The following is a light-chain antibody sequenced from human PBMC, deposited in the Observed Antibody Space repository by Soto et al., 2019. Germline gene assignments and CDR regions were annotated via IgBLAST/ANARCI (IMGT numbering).Light chain of an antibody. CDR1: SSNIGNNY. V-gene: IGLV1-51*02. J-gene: IGLJ1*01. CDR3: GTWDSSLSSYV. CDR2: ENN. Sequence: QSALTQPRSVSAAPGQKVTISCSGSSSNIGNNYVSWYQQLPGTAPKLLIYENNKRPSGIPDRFSGSKSGTSATLGITGLQTGDEADYYCGTWDSSLSSYVFGTGTKVTVL.